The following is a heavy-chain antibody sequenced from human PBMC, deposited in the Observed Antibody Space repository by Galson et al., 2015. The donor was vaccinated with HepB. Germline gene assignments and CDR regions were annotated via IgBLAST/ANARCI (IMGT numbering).Heavy chain of an antibody. V-gene: IGHV4-38-2*01. CDR1: GYSISSGYY. D-gene: IGHD3-22*01. CDR3: ARAGSFSSGSYLCHDY. J-gene: IGHJ4*02. CDR2: IYHGGST. Sequence: LSLTCAVSGYSISSGYYWGWIRQPPGKGLEWIGIIYHGGSTYYNPSLKSRVTISVNTSKNQFSLKLSSVTAADTAVYYCARAGSFSSGSYLCHDYWGQGTLVTVSS.